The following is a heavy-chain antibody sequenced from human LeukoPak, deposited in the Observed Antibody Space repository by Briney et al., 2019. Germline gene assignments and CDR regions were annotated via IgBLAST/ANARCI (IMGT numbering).Heavy chain of an antibody. V-gene: IGHV4-59*08. Sequence: PSETLSLTCTVSGGSISSYYWSWIRQPPGKGLEWIGYIYYSGSTNYNPSLKSRVTISVDTSKNQFSLKLSSVTAADTAVYYCARPRPYAAHAFDIWGQGTMVAVSS. D-gene: IGHD6-25*01. J-gene: IGHJ3*02. CDR3: ARPRPYAAHAFDI. CDR1: GGSISSYY. CDR2: IYYSGST.